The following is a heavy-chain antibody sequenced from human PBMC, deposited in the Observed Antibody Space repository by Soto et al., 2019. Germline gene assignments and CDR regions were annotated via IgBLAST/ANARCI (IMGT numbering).Heavy chain of an antibody. CDR3: ASAAPADIVDYGMDV. D-gene: IGHD2-2*02. CDR1: GGTFSSYA. CDR2: IIPIFGTA. Sequence: PGPSVKVSCQASGGTFSSYAISWVRQAPGQGLEWMGGIIPIFGTANYAQKFQGRVTITADESTSTAYMELSSLRSEDTAVYYCASAAPADIVDYGMDVWGQGTTVTVSS. V-gene: IGHV1-69*13. J-gene: IGHJ6*02.